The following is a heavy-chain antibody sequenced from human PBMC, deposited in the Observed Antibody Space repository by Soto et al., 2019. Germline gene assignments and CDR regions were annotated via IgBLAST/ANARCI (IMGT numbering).Heavy chain of an antibody. Sequence: EVRLLESGGGLVQPGGSLRLSCAASGFSFSSYDMTWVRQAPGQGLVWVSSLSVTGGGPYYADSVRGRFTMSRDNSKNTLALEMSGLRADDSAVYYCAKGRETTTSAKFCFDNWGQGTLVTVSS. CDR1: GFSFSSYD. CDR2: LSVTGGGP. J-gene: IGHJ4*02. V-gene: IGHV3-23*01. D-gene: IGHD1-26*01. CDR3: AKGRETTTSAKFCFDN.